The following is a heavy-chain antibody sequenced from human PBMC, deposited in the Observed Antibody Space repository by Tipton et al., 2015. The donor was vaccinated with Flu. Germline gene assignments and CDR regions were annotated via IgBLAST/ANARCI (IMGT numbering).Heavy chain of an antibody. CDR1: GFTFGDYA. CDR3: TRDRSSGWHSKGYYFDY. CDR2: IRSKAYGGTT. Sequence: SLRLSCTASGFTFGDYAMSWFRQAPGKGLEWVGFIRSKAYGGTTEYAASVKGRFTISRDDSKSIAYLQMNSLKTEDTAVYYCTRDRSSGWHSKGYYFDYWGQGTLVTVSS. D-gene: IGHD6-19*01. J-gene: IGHJ4*02. V-gene: IGHV3-49*03.